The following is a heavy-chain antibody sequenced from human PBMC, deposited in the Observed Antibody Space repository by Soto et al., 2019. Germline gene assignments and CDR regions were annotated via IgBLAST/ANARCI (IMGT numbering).Heavy chain of an antibody. V-gene: IGHV1-18*04. J-gene: IGHJ4*02. CDR3: ARGGYSYGYWRNFDY. CDR1: GYTFTSYG. Sequence: GTSVKVSCKASGYTFTSYGISWVRQAPGQGLEWMGWISAYNGNTNYAQKLQGRVTMTTDTSTSTAYMELRSLRSDDTAVYYCARGGYSYGYWRNFDYWGQGTLVTVSS. D-gene: IGHD5-18*01. CDR2: ISAYNGNT.